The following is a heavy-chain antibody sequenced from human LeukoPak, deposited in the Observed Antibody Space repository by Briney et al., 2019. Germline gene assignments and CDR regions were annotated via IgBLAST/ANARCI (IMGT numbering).Heavy chain of an antibody. CDR3: ARNRGYSGYDWTY. CDR2: INPNSGDT. Sequence: ASVKVSCKASGYTFTGYYMHWVRQAPGQGLEWMGWINPNSGDTNYAQKFQGRVTMTRDTSISTAYMELSRLRSDDTAVYYCARNRGYSGYDWTYWGQGTLVTVSS. V-gene: IGHV1-2*02. J-gene: IGHJ4*02. CDR1: GYTFTGYY. D-gene: IGHD5-12*01.